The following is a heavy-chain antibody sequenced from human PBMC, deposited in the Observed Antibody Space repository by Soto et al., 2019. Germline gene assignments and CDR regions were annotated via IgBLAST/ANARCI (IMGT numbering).Heavy chain of an antibody. J-gene: IGHJ6*02. V-gene: IGHV1-69*13. CDR2: IIPIFGTA. D-gene: IGHD1-26*01. CDR3: ARDYFAVGATIMEYYYYGMDV. CDR1: GGTFSSYA. Sequence: GASVKVSCKASGGTFSSYAISWVRQAPGQGLEWMVGIIPIFGTANYAQKFQGRVTITADESTSTAYMELSSLRSEDTAVYYCARDYFAVGATIMEYYYYGMDVWGQGTTVTVSS.